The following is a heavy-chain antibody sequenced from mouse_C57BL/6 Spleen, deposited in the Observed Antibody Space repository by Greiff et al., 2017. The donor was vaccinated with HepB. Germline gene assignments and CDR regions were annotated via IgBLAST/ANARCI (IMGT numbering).Heavy chain of an antibody. D-gene: IGHD3-2*02. CDR2: INPGSGGT. J-gene: IGHJ4*01. V-gene: IGHV1-54*01. CDR1: GYAFTNYL. CDR3: EVRGSSGYLYAMDY. Sequence: QVHVKQSGAELVRPGTSVKVSCKASGYAFTNYLIEWVKQRPGQGLEWIGVINPGSGGTNYNEKFKGKATLTADKSSSTAYMQLSSLTSEDSAVYFCEVRGSSGYLYAMDYWGQGTSVTVSS.